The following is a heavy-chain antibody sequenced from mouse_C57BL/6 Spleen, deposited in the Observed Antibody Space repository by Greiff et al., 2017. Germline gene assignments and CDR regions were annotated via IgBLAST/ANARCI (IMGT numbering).Heavy chain of an antibody. Sequence: EVKLVESGGDLVKPGGSLKLSCAASGFTFSSYGMSWVRQTPDKRLEWVATISSGGSYTYYPDSVKGRFTISRDNAKNTLYLQMSSLKSEDTAMYYCARQYYDYDGAWFAYWGQGTLVTVSA. D-gene: IGHD2-4*01. CDR1: GFTFSSYG. J-gene: IGHJ3*01. V-gene: IGHV5-6*01. CDR3: ARQYYDYDGAWFAY. CDR2: ISSGGSYT.